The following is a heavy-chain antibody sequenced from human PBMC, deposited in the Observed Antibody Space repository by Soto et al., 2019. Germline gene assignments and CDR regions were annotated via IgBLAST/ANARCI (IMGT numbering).Heavy chain of an antibody. CDR3: ARGPGADARGLDS. D-gene: IGHD3-10*01. J-gene: IGHJ4*02. CDR1: GFRFNTYS. V-gene: IGHV3-33*01. Sequence: GGSLRLSCAASGFRFNTYSMHLVRQAPAKGLEWVVLLWYDGSNENYAAAVKGRFTISRDNSNNILYLQMNSLTADDTAVYYCARGPGADARGLDSWGQGTLVNVSS. CDR2: LWYDGSNE.